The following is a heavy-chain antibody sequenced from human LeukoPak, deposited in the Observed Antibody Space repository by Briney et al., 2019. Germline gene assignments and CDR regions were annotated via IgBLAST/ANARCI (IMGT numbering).Heavy chain of an antibody. CDR1: GASVSSSH. D-gene: IGHD2/OR15-2a*01. J-gene: IGHJ4*02. CDR2: LSYSGKT. Sequence: SETLSLTCVVSGASVSSSHWNWIRQLPGKGLEWIGCLSYSGKTDYNPSLASRVTISLGTSENQVSLKLRSVTAADTAVYYCSEGYFAPFDHWGQGTLVTVSS. CDR3: SEGYFAPFDH. V-gene: IGHV4-59*02.